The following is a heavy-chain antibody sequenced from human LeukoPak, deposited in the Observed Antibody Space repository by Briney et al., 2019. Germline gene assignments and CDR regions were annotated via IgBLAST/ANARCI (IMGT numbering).Heavy chain of an antibody. J-gene: IGHJ4*02. CDR2: IYTSGST. CDR3: ARGRYFDWLQTFDY. D-gene: IGHD3-9*01. Sequence: PSETLSLTCTVSGGSISSGSYYWSWIRQPAGKGLEWIGRIYTSGSTNYNPSLKSRVTISVDTSKNQFSLKLSSVTAADTAVYYCARGRYFDWLQTFDYWGQGTLVTVSS. CDR1: GGSISSGSYY. V-gene: IGHV4-61*02.